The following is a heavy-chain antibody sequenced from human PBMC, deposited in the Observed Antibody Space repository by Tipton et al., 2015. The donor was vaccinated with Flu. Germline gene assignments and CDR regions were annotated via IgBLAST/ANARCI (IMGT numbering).Heavy chain of an antibody. J-gene: IGHJ6*02. CDR3: ARDKYCSGGRDGRCYYHGMDV. D-gene: IGHD2-15*01. Sequence: SLRLSCAASGFILRSYGMHWVRQAPGKGLEWVAVIWYDGSNKYYADSVKGRFTISRDNSKNRLYLQMNSLRAGDTAVYYCARDKYCSGGRDGRCYYHGMDVWGQGTTVTVSS. V-gene: IGHV3-33*01. CDR2: IWYDGSNK. CDR1: GFILRSYG.